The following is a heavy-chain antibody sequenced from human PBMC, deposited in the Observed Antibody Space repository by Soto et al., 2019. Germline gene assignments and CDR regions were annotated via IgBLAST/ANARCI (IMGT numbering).Heavy chain of an antibody. J-gene: IGHJ6*02. D-gene: IGHD4-17*01. CDR2: TIPKFGTP. V-gene: IGHV1-69*06. Sequence: VQLMQSGAEVRKPGSSVTVSCKASEGTFSSNPISWVQQAHGQGLEWLGATIPKFGTPQYARKFLDRVTLTADRSTHTAFMELTSLTSDDTAIYYCARDLSAVNRLESFKYYRMDVWGQGTTVTVS. CDR3: ARDLSAVNRLESFKYYRMDV. CDR1: EGTFSSNP.